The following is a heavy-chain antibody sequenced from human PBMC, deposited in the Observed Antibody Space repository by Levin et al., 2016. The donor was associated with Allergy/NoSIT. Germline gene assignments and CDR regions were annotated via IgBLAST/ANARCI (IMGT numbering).Heavy chain of an antibody. CDR2: ISGSGGST. D-gene: IGHD6-13*01. Sequence: GGSLRLSCTASGFTFSSYAMSWVRQAPGKGLEWVSAISGSGGSTYYADSVKGRFTISRDNSKNTLYLQMNSLRAEDTAVYYCAKTEVVAAAGTPPYYYYGMDVWGQGTTVTVSS. V-gene: IGHV3-23*01. CDR1: GFTFSSYA. CDR3: AKTEVVAAAGTPPYYYYGMDV. J-gene: IGHJ6*02.